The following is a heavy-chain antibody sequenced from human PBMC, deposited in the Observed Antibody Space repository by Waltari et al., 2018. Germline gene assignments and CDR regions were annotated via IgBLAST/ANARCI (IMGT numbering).Heavy chain of an antibody. CDR1: GDSINSHY. J-gene: IGHJ4*02. CDR2: IYYSGST. D-gene: IGHD3-22*01. V-gene: IGHV4-59*11. Sequence: QVQLQESGPGLVKPSETLSLTCSVSGDSINSHYWGWIRQPPGKGLEWIGYIYYSGSTKYSPSLKSRVTISVDTSKNQFSLKLSSVTAADTAVYYCARLYYVSSGWPLIDYWGQGTLVTVSS. CDR3: ARLYYVSSGWPLIDY.